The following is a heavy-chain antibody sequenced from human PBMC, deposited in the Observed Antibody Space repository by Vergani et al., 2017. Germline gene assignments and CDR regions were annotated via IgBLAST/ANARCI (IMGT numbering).Heavy chain of an antibody. CDR3: ARERGYCSGGSCSAYYYYYMDV. V-gene: IGHV3-30*03. CDR2: ISYDGSNK. CDR1: GFTFSSYG. D-gene: IGHD2-15*01. Sequence: QVQLVESGGGVVQPGRSLRLSCAASGFTFSSYGMHWVRQAPGKGLEWVAVISYDGSNKYYADSVKGRFTISRDNAKNSLYLQMNSLRAEDTAVYYCARERGYCSGGSCSAYYYYYMDVWGKGTTVTVSS. J-gene: IGHJ6*03.